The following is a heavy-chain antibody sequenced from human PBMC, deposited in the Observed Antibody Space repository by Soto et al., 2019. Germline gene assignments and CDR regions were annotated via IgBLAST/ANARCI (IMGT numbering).Heavy chain of an antibody. D-gene: IGHD1-7*01. V-gene: IGHV6-1*01. J-gene: IGHJ6*02. CDR3: ARDMELQGYYYYYGMDV. Sequence: SQTLSLTCAISGDSVSSNSAAWNWIRQSPSRGLEWLGRTYYRSKWYNDYAVSVKSRITINPDTSKNQFSLQLNSVTPEDTALSYCARDMELQGYYYYYGMDVWGQGPRSTSP. CDR1: GDSVSSNSAA. CDR2: TYYRSKWYN.